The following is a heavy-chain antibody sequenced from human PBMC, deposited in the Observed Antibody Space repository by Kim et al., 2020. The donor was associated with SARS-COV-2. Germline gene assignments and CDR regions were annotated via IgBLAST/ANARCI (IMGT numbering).Heavy chain of an antibody. CDR2: INTNTGNP. Sequence: ASVKVSCKASGYTFTSYAMNWVRQAPGQGLEWMGWINTNTGNPTYAQGFTGRFVFSLDTSVSTAYLQISSLKAEDTAVYYCARDPSVITIFGVVIIEPYYLDYWGRGTLVTVSS. CDR1: GYTFTSYA. CDR3: ARDPSVITIFGVVIIEPYYLDY. J-gene: IGHJ4*02. V-gene: IGHV7-4-1*02. D-gene: IGHD3-3*01.